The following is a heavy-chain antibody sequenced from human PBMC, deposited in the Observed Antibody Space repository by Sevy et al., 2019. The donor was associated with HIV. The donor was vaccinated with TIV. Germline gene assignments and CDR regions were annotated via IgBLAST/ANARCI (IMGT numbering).Heavy chain of an antibody. CDR2: IIPIFGTA. D-gene: IGHD3-22*01. CDR3: ARDPLDYYDSSGYTGPYYFDY. CDR1: GGTFSSYA. Sequence: ASVKVSCKASGGTFSSYAISWVRQAPGQGLEWMGGIIPIFGTANYAQRFQGRVTITADESTSTAYMELSSLSSEDTAVYYCARDPLDYYDSSGYTGPYYFDYWGQGTLVTVSS. V-gene: IGHV1-69*13. J-gene: IGHJ4*02.